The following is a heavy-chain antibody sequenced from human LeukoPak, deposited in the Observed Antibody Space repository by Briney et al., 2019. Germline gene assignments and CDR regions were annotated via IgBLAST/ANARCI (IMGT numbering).Heavy chain of an antibody. CDR3: ARDRHWNYLMAY. CDR2: IHSDGST. V-gene: IGHV3-66*01. CDR1: GFSVSSNY. Sequence: GGSLRLSCAASGFSVSSNYMSWVRQAPGKGLEWVSIIHSDGSTHYADSVKGRFIISRDNPRSTLYLQMNSLRDEDTAVYYCARDRHWNYLMAYWGQGTLVTVSS. D-gene: IGHD1-7*01. J-gene: IGHJ4*02.